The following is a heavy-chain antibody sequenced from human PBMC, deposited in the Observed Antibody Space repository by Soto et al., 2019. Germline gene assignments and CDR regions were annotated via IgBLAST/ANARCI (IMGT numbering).Heavy chain of an antibody. D-gene: IGHD6-13*01. J-gene: IGHJ4*02. Sequence: GGSLRLSCAACGFTISSYGMHRVRQAPGKGLEWVTVIWYDGSNKYYAGSVKGRFTISRDNSKNTLNLQMKSLRADYTAVYYFARDVVGYSRSWYDYWGQGTLVTVSS. CDR2: IWYDGSNK. V-gene: IGHV3-33*01. CDR3: ARDVVGYSRSWYDY. CDR1: GFTISSYG.